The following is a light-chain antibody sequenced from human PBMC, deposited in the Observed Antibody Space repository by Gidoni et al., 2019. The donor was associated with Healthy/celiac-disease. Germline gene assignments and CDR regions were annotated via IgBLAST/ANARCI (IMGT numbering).Light chain of an antibody. Sequence: EIVLTQSPGTLSLSPGERATLSCRASQSVSSSYLAWYQQKPGQAPRLLIYGASSRATGIPDRFSGSGSGTDFTLTISRLEPEDFAVYYCQQYGSSPIFTFXPXTKVEIK. CDR2: GAS. V-gene: IGKV3-20*01. J-gene: IGKJ3*01. CDR3: QQYGSSPIFT. CDR1: QSVSSSY.